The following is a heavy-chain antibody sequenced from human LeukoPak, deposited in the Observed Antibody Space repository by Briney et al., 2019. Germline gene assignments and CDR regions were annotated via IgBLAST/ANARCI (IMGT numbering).Heavy chain of an antibody. CDR3: ARDQGAGSELDY. D-gene: IGHD6-19*01. CDR1: KFIFSNYW. J-gene: IGHJ4*02. V-gene: IGHV3-7*01. Sequence: PGGSLRLSCEASKFIFSNYWMSWVRQAPGKGLEWVAYIKKTGSETYYVDSVKGRFTITRDNARNSVFLQMNSLRAEDTAVYYCARDQGAGSELDYWGQGTLVTVSS. CDR2: IKKTGSET.